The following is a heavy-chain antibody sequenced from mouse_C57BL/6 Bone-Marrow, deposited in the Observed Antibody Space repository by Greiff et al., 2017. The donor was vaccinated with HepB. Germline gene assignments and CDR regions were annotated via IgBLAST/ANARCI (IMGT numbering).Heavy chain of an antibody. V-gene: IGHV1-19*01. CDR3: ANYYGSSPFAY. J-gene: IGHJ3*01. CDR2: INPYNGGT. Sequence: EVQLQQSGPVLVKPGASVKMSCKASGYTFTDYYMNWVKQSHGKSLEWIGVINPYNGGTSYNQKFKGKATLTVDKSSSTAYMELNSLTSEDSAVYYCANYYGSSPFAYWGQGTLVTVSA. CDR1: GYTFTDYY. D-gene: IGHD1-1*01.